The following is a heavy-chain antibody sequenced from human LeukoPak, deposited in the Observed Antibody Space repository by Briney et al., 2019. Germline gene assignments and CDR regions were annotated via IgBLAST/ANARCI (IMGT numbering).Heavy chain of an antibody. D-gene: IGHD3-22*01. Sequence: GASVKVSCKASGYTFTSYGISWVRQAPGQGLEWMGWISAYNGNTNYAQKFQGWVTMTRDTSISTAYMELSRLRSDDTAVYYCAREGDYDSSGVYGYWGQGTLVTVSS. CDR1: GYTFTSYG. CDR3: AREGDYDSSGVYGY. CDR2: ISAYNGNT. V-gene: IGHV1-18*01. J-gene: IGHJ4*02.